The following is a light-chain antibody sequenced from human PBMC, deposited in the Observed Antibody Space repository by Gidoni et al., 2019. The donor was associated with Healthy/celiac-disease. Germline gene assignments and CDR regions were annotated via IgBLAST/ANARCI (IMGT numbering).Light chain of an antibody. Sequence: IVLTQSPGTLSLSPGERATLSCRASQSVSSSYLAWYQQKPGQAPRLHIYGASSRATGIPDRFSGSGSGTDFTLTISRLEPEDFAVYYCQQYGSSPQYTFGQGTKLEIK. CDR1: QSVSSSY. CDR3: QQYGSSPQYT. V-gene: IGKV3-20*01. CDR2: GAS. J-gene: IGKJ2*01.